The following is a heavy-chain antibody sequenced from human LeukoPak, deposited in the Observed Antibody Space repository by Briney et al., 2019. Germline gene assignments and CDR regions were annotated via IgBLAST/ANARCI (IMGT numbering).Heavy chain of an antibody. D-gene: IGHD5-18*01. CDR1: GYTFTSYG. CDR3: ARSIDTAMVQDY. V-gene: IGHV1-18*01. Sequence: ASVKVSCMASGYTFTSYGISWVRQAPGQGLEWMGWISAYNGNTNYAQKLQGRVTMTTDTSTSTVYMELSSLRSEDTAVYYCARSIDTAMVQDYWGQGTLVTVSS. J-gene: IGHJ4*02. CDR2: ISAYNGNT.